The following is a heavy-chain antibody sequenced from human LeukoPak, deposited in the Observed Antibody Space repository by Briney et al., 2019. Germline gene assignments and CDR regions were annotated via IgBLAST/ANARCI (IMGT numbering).Heavy chain of an antibody. CDR2: IIPIFGTA. J-gene: IGHJ4*02. Sequence: SVKVSCTASGGTFSSYAISWVRQAPGQGLEWMGGIIPIFGTANYAQKFQGRVTITADESTSTAYMELSSLRSEDTAVYYCARARGYSYGRSKYYFDYWGQGTLVTVSS. D-gene: IGHD5-18*01. CDR1: GGTFSSYA. V-gene: IGHV1-69*13. CDR3: ARARGYSYGRSKYYFDY.